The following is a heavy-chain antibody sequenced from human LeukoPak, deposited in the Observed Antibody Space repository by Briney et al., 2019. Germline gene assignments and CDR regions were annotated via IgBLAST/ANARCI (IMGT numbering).Heavy chain of an antibody. CDR1: GFTFRSYW. Sequence: GGSLRLSCAASGFTFRSYWMNWVRQAPGKGLERVSYISQTGTSTSYADSVRGRFTISRDNAKNSLYLQMNSLRAEDTAVFYCARGLWGLDVWGKGTTVTVSS. J-gene: IGHJ6*04. D-gene: IGHD3-16*01. CDR2: ISQTGTST. V-gene: IGHV3-48*03. CDR3: ARGLWGLDV.